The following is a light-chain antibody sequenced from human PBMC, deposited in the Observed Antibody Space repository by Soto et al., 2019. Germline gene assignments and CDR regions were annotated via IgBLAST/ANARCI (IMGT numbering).Light chain of an antibody. V-gene: IGKV3-11*01. J-gene: IGKJ2*01. CDR3: QQRSNWHPYT. CDR2: DAS. CDR1: QSVSSY. Sequence: EIVLTQSPATLSLSPGERATLSCRASQSVSSYLAWYQQKPGQAPMLLIYDASNRATGIRARFSGSGSGTDYTLTISSLEPEDFAVYYCQQRSNWHPYTFGQGTKLEIK.